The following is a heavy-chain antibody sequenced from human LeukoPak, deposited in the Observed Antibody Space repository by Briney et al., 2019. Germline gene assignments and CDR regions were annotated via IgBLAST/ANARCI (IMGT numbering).Heavy chain of an antibody. J-gene: IGHJ4*02. CDR2: ISTMSNYI. CDR3: SRDRLGGLDL. Sequence: GGSLRLSCAASGFDFSTYAINWVRQAPGKGLEWVSSISTMSNYIFYGDSLKGRFTISRDNAKNSAYLQMNSLRPDDTAVYYCSRDRLGGLDLWGQGTLVTVSS. D-gene: IGHD5-12*01. V-gene: IGHV3-21*01. CDR1: GFDFSTYA.